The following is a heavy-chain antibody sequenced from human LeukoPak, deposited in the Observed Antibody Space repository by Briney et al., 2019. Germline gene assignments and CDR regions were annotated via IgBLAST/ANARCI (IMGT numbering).Heavy chain of an antibody. CDR2: ISSSSSTI. CDR3: ARDPITNYDILTGYYDAFDI. Sequence: QPGGSLRLSCAASGLNVSGNYINWVRQAPGKGLEWVSYISSSSSTIYYADSVKGRFTISRDNAKNSLYLQMNSLRAEDTAVYYYARDPITNYDILTGYYDAFDIWGQGTMVTVSS. CDR1: GLNVSGNY. D-gene: IGHD3-9*01. J-gene: IGHJ3*02. V-gene: IGHV3-48*04.